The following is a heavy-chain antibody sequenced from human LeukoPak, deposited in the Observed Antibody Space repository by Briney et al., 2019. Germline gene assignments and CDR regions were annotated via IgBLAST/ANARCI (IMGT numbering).Heavy chain of an antibody. CDR3: AGELGGSWFDP. CDR2: IYSSGNT. J-gene: IGHJ5*02. CDR1: GGSISSGSHY. D-gene: IGHD1-26*01. Sequence: SETLSLTCTVSGGSISSGSHYWSWIRQPAGKGLEWIGRIYSSGNTNYNPSLKSRVTISLDTSKNQFSLNLSSVTAADTAVYYCAGELGGSWFDPWGLGTLVTVSS. V-gene: IGHV4-61*02.